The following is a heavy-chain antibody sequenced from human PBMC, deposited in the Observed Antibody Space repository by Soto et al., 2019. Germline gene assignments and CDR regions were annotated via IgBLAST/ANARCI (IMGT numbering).Heavy chain of an antibody. Sequence: SETLSLTCTVSGGSISSGGYYWSWIRQHPGKGLEWIGYIYYSGSTYYNPSLKSRVTISVDTSKNQFSLKLSSVTAADTAVYYCARSVYGDYDSGPNFDYWGQGTTVTVSS. V-gene: IGHV4-31*03. CDR1: GGSISSGGYY. CDR2: IYYSGST. D-gene: IGHD4-17*01. J-gene: IGHJ4*03. CDR3: ARSVYGDYDSGPNFDY.